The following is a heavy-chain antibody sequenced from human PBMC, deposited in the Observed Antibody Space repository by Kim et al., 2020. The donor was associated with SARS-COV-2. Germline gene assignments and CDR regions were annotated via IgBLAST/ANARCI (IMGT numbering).Heavy chain of an antibody. CDR2: ISGNGVNK. J-gene: IGHJ6*02. V-gene: IGHV3-23*01. Sequence: GGSLRLSCVASGFTFDTYGMSWVRQAPGKGLEWVSVISGNGVNKFYADSVRGRFTISRDNSKNTMSLRMNSLRDEDTALYYCAKVVVMDGYNYYYYYGKDVWGQGTAVTVSS. CDR3: AKVVVMDGYNYYYYYGKDV. CDR1: GFTFDTYG. D-gene: IGHD3-22*01.